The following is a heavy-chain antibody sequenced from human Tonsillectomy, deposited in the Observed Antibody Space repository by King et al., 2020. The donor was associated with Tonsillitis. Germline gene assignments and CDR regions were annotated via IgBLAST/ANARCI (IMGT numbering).Heavy chain of an antibody. Sequence: VQLVESGGGLIQPGGSLRLSCAASGFTVSSNYMSWVRQAPGKGLEWVSSIFSDVSGGSTFYADPVKGRFTFSRDNSKNTVYLQMNSLRAEDTAVYYCARGDLDLWGRGTLVTVSS. CDR1: GFTVSSNY. J-gene: IGHJ2*01. V-gene: IGHV3-53*01. CDR3: ARGDLDL. CDR2: IFSDVSGGST.